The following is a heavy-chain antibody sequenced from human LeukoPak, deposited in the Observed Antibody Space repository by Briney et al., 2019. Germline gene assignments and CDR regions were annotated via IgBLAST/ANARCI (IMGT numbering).Heavy chain of an antibody. Sequence: GRSLRLSCAASGFTLSSYGMHWVRQAPGKGLEWVAVISYDGSNKYYADSVKGRFTISRDNSKNTLYLQMNSLRAEDTAVYCCAKGVAGTFDYWGQGTLVTVSS. CDR1: GFTLSSYG. V-gene: IGHV3-30*18. CDR3: AKGVAGTFDY. J-gene: IGHJ4*02. CDR2: ISYDGSNK. D-gene: IGHD6-19*01.